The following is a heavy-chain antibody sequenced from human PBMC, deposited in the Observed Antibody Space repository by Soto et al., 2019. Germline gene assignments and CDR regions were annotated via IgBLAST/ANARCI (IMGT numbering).Heavy chain of an antibody. Sequence: GGSLRLSCAGSGFTFSSYSMNWVRQAPGKGLEWVSYISSATSSIYYAESVKGRFTISRDNAKNSLYLQMNSLRDEDTAVYYCARKGLVSYYYGMDVWGQGTMVTVSS. CDR1: GFTFSSYS. V-gene: IGHV3-48*02. CDR2: ISSATSSI. J-gene: IGHJ6*02. D-gene: IGHD4-17*01. CDR3: ARKGLVSYYYGMDV.